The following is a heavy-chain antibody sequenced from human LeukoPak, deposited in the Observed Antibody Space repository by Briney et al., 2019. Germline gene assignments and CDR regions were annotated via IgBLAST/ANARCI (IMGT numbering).Heavy chain of an antibody. CDR3: AKLDDSTLRRPESDAFDI. J-gene: IGHJ3*02. D-gene: IGHD1-14*01. V-gene: IGHV3-66*02. CDR1: GFTVSNNY. Sequence: PGGSLRLSCAASGFTVSNNYMSWVRQAPGKGLEWVSVIYSSGTTYYADSVKGRFTISRDNSKNTLYLQMNSLRAEDTAVYYCAKLDDSTLRRPESDAFDIWGQGTMVTVSS. CDR2: IYSSGTT.